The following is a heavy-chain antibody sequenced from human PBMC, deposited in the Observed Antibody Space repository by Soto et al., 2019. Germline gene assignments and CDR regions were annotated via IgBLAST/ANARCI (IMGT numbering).Heavy chain of an antibody. CDR2: ISWNSGSI. D-gene: IGHD3-10*01. J-gene: IGHJ4*02. CDR3: AKDTGRILWFGELFDVEPKSPYFDY. Sequence: GGSLRLSCAASGFTFDDYAMHWVRQAPGKGLEWVSGISWNSGSIGYADSVKGRFTISRDNAKNSLYLQMNSLRAEDTALYYCAKDTGRILWFGELFDVEPKSPYFDYWGQGTLVTVSS. CDR1: GFTFDDYA. V-gene: IGHV3-9*01.